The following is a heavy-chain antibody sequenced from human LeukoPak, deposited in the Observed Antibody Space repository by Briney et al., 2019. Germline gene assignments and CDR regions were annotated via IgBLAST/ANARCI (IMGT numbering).Heavy chain of an antibody. Sequence: GGSLRLSCAASGFTFSSYWMHWVRQAPGKGLVWVSRINSDGRSTTYADSVQGRFTISRDSAKNTLYLQMNSLRAEDTAVYYCARVTISGVVATFDYWGQGTLVTVSS. D-gene: IGHD3-3*01. CDR3: ARVTISGVVATFDY. V-gene: IGHV3-74*01. J-gene: IGHJ4*02. CDR1: GFTFSSYW. CDR2: INSDGRST.